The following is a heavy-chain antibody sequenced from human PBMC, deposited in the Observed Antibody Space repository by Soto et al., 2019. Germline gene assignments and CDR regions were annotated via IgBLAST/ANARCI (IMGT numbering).Heavy chain of an antibody. D-gene: IGHD2-21*01. CDR1: GGSISSESFH. CDR2: IHYTGSI. CDR3: AREDDGGDRDYCGFDV. V-gene: IGHV4-30-4*08. J-gene: IGHJ6*02. Sequence: QVQLQQSGPGLVEPSQTLSLTCAVSGGSISSESFHWTWIRQSPGKGLEWIGYIHYTGSIMYNPSFKSRLTMAVDTTKSQFSLQLNSVTAADTAVYFCAREDDGGDRDYCGFDVWGQGTTVTVSS.